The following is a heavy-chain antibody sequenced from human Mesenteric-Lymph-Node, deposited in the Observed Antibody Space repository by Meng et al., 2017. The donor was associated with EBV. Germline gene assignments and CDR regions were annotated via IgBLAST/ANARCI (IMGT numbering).Heavy chain of an antibody. D-gene: IGHD1-1*01. V-gene: IGHV4-30-4*01. J-gene: IGHJ2*01. CDR3: ARMEFTYSWYFDL. CDR1: GASILSGCSY. Sequence: VPGRVNPSATLSLPCPFPGASILSGCSYWNWIRQSPGKGLELIGYIFYGGYTYYNLSLKSRVPLSVDVSKNQFSLKLTSVTAADTAVYYCARMEFTYSWYFDLWGRGTLVTVSS. CDR2: IFYGGYT.